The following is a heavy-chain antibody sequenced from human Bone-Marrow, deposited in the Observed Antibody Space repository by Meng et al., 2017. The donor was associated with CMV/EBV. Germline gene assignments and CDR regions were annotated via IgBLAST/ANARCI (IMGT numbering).Heavy chain of an antibody. CDR1: GFTFSSYW. V-gene: IGHV3-7*01. CDR3: AREIAAAGIQFRAYYYYYGMDV. CDR2: IKQDGSEK. D-gene: IGHD6-13*01. J-gene: IGHJ6*02. Sequence: GESLKISCAASGFTFSSYWMSWVRQAPGKGLEWVANIKQDGSEKYYVDSVKGRFTISRDNAKNSLYLQMNSLRAEDTAVYHCAREIAAAGIQFRAYYYYYGMDVWGQGTTVTVSS.